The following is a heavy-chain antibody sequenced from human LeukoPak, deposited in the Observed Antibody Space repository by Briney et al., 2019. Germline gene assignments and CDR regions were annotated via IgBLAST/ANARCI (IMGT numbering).Heavy chain of an antibody. CDR3: ARGYYDILTGYLDAFDI. V-gene: IGHV1-18*01. D-gene: IGHD3-9*01. CDR2: ISAYNGNT. Sequence: ASVKVSCKASGYTFTSYGISWVRQAPGQGLEWMGWISAYNGNTNYAQKLQGRVTMTTDTSTSTAYMELRSLRSDDTAVYYCARGYYDILTGYLDAFDIWGQGTMVTVSS. J-gene: IGHJ3*02. CDR1: GYTFTSYG.